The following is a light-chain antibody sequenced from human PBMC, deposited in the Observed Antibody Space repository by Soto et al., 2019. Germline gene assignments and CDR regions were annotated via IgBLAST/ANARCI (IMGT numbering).Light chain of an antibody. CDR3: ATWVDSLNAWV. Sequence: QPVLTQPPSASGTPGQRVTISCSAGSSNIGSNTMNWYQQLPGRAPKLLIYSNSQRPSGVPDRISGSNSGTSASLAISGLQSEDEGDHYCATWVDSLNAWVFGGGTKLTVL. CDR1: SSNIGSNT. V-gene: IGLV1-44*01. J-gene: IGLJ3*02. CDR2: SNS.